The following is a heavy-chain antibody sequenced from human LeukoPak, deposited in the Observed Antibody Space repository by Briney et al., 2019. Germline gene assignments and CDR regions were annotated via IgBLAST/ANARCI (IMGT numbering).Heavy chain of an antibody. V-gene: IGHV3-21*01. CDR2: ISSSSSYK. CDR3: ARDLGEMATTNSDY. Sequence: PGGSLRLSCAASGFTFSSYSMNWVRQAPGKGLEWVSSISSSSSYKYYADSVKGRFTISRDNAKNSLYLQMNTLRAEDTAVYYCARDLGEMATTNSDYWGQGTLVTVSS. J-gene: IGHJ4*02. CDR1: GFTFSSYS. D-gene: IGHD5-24*01.